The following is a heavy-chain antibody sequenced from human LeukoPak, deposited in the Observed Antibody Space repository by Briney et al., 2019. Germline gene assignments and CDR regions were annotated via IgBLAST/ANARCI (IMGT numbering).Heavy chain of an antibody. CDR2: INPNSGGT. CDR3: ARDSIAAPQNWSDP. CDR1: GYTFTGYY. D-gene: IGHD6-6*01. V-gene: IGHV1-2*02. J-gene: IGHJ5*02. Sequence: GASVKVSCKASGYTFTGYYMHWVRQAPGQGLEWMGWINPNSGGTNYAQKFQGRVTMTRDTSISTAYMELSRLRSDDTAVYYCARDSIAAPQNWSDPWGQGTLVTVSS.